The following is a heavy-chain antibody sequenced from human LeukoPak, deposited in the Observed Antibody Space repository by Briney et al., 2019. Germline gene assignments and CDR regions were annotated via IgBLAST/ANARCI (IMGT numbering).Heavy chain of an antibody. D-gene: IGHD2-2*01. CDR3: ARDIGDIVVVPAAFMGFDP. V-gene: IGHV1-2*02. Sequence: ASVKVSCKASGYTFTGYYMHWVRQAPGQGLEWMGWINPNSGGTIYAQKFQGRVTMTRDTSISTAYMELSRLGSDDTAVYYCARDIGDIVVVPAAFMGFDPWGQGTLVTVSS. CDR1: GYTFTGYY. J-gene: IGHJ5*02. CDR2: INPNSGGT.